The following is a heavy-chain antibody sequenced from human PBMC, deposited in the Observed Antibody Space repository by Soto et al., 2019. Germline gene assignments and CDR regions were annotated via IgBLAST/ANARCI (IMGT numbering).Heavy chain of an antibody. CDR3: ASSSSNRGYDY. CDR1: GFTFSSYA. D-gene: IGHD3-10*01. V-gene: IGHV3-23*01. J-gene: IGHJ4*02. CDR2: ISGSGTST. Sequence: GGSLRLSCAASGFTFSSYAMSWVRQAPGKGLEWVSAISGSGTSTYYADSVKGRFTISRDRPKNTLYLQMNSLRAEDTAVYYCASSSSNRGYDYWGQGTLVTVSS.